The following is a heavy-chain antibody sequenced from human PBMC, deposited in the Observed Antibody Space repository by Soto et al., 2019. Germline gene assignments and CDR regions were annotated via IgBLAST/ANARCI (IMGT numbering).Heavy chain of an antibody. Sequence: SVKVDCKGSGGSLSRDASSWGRQATGQGLEWMGGIIPMFGTANYAQKFQGRVTITAVESTSTAYMELSSLRSEDTAVYYCARQFDYESSGYYYPYWGQGPPVTVSS. J-gene: IGHJ4*02. V-gene: IGHV1-69*13. CDR1: GGSLSRDA. CDR3: ARQFDYESSGYYYPY. D-gene: IGHD3-22*01. CDR2: IIPMFGTA.